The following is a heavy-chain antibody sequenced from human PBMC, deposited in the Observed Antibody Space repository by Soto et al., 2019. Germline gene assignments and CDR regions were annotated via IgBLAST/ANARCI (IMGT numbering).Heavy chain of an antibody. CDR3: ARLTVTTGGYFDY. V-gene: IGHV4-61*01. CDR1: GGSVSSGNYY. J-gene: IGHJ4*02. Sequence: QVQLQESGPGLVKPSETLSLTCTVSGGSVSSGNYYWNWIRQPPGKGLEWIGYIYYSGSTKYNPSLKSRVTISVDTSKNQFSLKLSSVTAADTAVYYCARLTVTTGGYFDYWGQGTLVTVSS. CDR2: IYYSGST. D-gene: IGHD4-17*01.